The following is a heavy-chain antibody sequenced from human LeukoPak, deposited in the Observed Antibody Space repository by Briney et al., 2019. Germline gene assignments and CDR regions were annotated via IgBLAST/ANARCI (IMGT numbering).Heavy chain of an antibody. CDR2: INAGNGNT. D-gene: IGHD4-17*01. J-gene: IGHJ4*02. CDR3: ARSRTKYGDYDYFDY. Sequence: ASVKVSCKASGYTFTSYGISWVRQAPGQGLEWMGWINAGNGNTKYSQKFQGRVTITRDTSASTAYMELSSLRSEDTAVYYCARSRTKYGDYDYFDYWGQGTLVTVSS. V-gene: IGHV1-3*01. CDR1: GYTFTSYG.